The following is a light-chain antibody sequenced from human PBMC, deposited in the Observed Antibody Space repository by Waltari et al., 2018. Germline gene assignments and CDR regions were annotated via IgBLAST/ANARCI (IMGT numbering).Light chain of an antibody. CDR2: AAS. V-gene: IGKV1-8*01. J-gene: IGKJ1*01. Sequence: AIRMTQSPSSLSASTGDRVTITCRASQGISSYLAWYQQKPGKAPKLLIYAASTLQSGVPSRFSGSGSGTDFTLTISGLQAEDVAVYYCQQYSATPPTFGQGTKVEIK. CDR1: QGISSY. CDR3: QQYSATPPT.